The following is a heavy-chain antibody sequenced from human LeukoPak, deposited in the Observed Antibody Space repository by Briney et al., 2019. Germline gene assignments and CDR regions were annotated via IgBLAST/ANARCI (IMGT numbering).Heavy chain of an antibody. CDR2: IWYDGSNK. D-gene: IGHD3-10*01. J-gene: IGHJ4*02. Sequence: PGRSLRLSCAASGFTFSSYGMHWVRQAPGKGLEWVAVIWYDGSNKYYADSVKGRFTISRDNSKNTLYLQMNSLRAEDTAVYYCARVSDGSGSYYTNLYPNFDYWGQGTLVTVSS. V-gene: IGHV3-33*01. CDR3: ARVSDGSGSYYTNLYPNFDY. CDR1: GFTFSSYG.